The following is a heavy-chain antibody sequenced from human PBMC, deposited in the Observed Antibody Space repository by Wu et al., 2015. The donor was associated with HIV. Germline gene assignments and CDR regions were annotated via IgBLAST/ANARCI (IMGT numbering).Heavy chain of an antibody. D-gene: IGHD6-19*01. J-gene: IGHJ5*02. CDR1: GYTFTGYY. V-gene: IGHV1-2*02. Sequence: QVQLVQSGAEVKKPGASVKVSCKASGYTFTGYYMHWVRQAPGQGLEWMGWINPNSGGTNYAQKFQGRVTMTRDTSISTAYMELSRLRSDDTAVYYCARDDSRVSGWFWFDPWGQGTLVTVSS. CDR3: ARDDSRVSGWFWFDP. CDR2: INPNSGGT.